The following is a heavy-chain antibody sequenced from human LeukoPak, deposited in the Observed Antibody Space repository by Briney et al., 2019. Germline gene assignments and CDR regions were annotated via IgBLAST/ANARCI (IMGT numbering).Heavy chain of an antibody. Sequence: PGGSLRLSCAASGFTFSSHSMNWVRQAPGKGLEWVSSISSSGMYIYYADSVKGRFTISRDNSKNSLYLQMNSLRAEDTAVYYCVRGSHPRVVVVAATRAYYFDYWGQGTLVTVSS. CDR3: VRGSHPRVVVVAATRAYYFDY. J-gene: IGHJ4*02. V-gene: IGHV3-21*01. D-gene: IGHD2-15*01. CDR1: GFTFSSHS. CDR2: ISSSGMYI.